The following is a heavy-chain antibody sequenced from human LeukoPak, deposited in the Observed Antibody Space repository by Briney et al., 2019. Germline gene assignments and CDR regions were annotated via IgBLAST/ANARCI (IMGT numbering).Heavy chain of an antibody. D-gene: IGHD3-16*01. V-gene: IGHV3-66*02. Sequence: GGSLRLSCAASGFTCSSYWLHWVRQTPGKGLEWVSVIYSSDNTYYIDSVKGRFTISRDNSKNTLYLQMNSLRAEDTAVYYCAGRRVLDASFDYWGQGTLVTVSS. J-gene: IGHJ4*02. CDR2: IYSSDNT. CDR3: AGRRVLDASFDY. CDR1: GFTCSSYW.